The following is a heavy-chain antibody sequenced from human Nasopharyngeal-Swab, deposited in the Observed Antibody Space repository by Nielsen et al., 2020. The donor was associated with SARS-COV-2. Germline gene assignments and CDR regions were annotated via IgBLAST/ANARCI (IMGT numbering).Heavy chain of an antibody. J-gene: IGHJ4*02. CDR1: GFIFSDSA. CDR3: TRCGGSCYTGKDY. CDR2: IRSKGNSYAT. D-gene: IGHD2-15*01. Sequence: GESLKISCEASGFIFSDSAIHWVRQASGKGLEWVGRIRSKGNSYATEYAASVEGRFTISRDDSKNTAYLQMNSLITEDTAVYYCTRCGGSCYTGKDYWGQGTLVTVSS. V-gene: IGHV3-73*01.